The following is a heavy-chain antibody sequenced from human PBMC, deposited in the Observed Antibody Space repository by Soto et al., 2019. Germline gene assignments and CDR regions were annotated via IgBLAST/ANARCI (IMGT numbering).Heavy chain of an antibody. V-gene: IGHV4-34*01. Sequence: QVQLQQWGAGLLKPSETLSLTCAVYGGSFSGYYWSWIRQPPGKGLEWIGEINHSGSTNYNPSLKGRVTIPVDTSKNQFSLKLSPVTAAVTSVYYGARSRGQILRYFDWLDPWGQGPLVTVSS. J-gene: IGHJ5*02. D-gene: IGHD3-9*01. CDR3: ARSRGQILRYFDWLDP. CDR2: INHSGST. CDR1: GGSFSGYY.